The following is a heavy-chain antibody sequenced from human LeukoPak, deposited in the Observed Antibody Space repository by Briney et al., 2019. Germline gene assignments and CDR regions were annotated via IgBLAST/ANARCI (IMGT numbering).Heavy chain of an antibody. D-gene: IGHD1-26*01. CDR2: ISSSSSYI. V-gene: IGHV3-21*01. Sequence: PGGSLRLSCAASGFTFSSSAMSWVRQAPGKGLEWVSSISSSSSYIYYADSVKGRFTISRDNAKNSLYLQMNSLRAEDTAVYYCARDGPELGYAFDIWGQGTMVTVSS. CDR3: ARDGPELGYAFDI. CDR1: GFTFSSSA. J-gene: IGHJ3*02.